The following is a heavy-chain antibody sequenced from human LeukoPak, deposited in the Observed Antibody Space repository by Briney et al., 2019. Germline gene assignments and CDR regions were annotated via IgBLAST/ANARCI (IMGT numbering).Heavy chain of an antibody. CDR3: VREHVVGPAEYFQS. Sequence: PGGSLRLSCVASGFRFRNYWMAWIRHAPGRGREWVANINEDGNEKYYLDSVRGRFIISRDNARNPLFLQMNSLRGEDTGVYYCVREHVVGPAEYFQSWGQGTLVAVSS. V-gene: IGHV3-7*01. CDR2: INEDGNEK. CDR1: GFRFRNYW. J-gene: IGHJ1*01. D-gene: IGHD1-26*01.